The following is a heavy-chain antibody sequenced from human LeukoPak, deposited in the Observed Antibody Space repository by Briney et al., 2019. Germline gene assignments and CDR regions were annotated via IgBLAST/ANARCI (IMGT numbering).Heavy chain of an antibody. Sequence: ASVKVSCKASGYTFTSYYMHWVRQAPGQGLEWMGIINPSGGSTSYAQKFQGRVTMTRDTSTSTVYMELSSLRSEDTAVYYCASTLVAAAPFDYWGQGTLVTASS. CDR1: GYTFTSYY. J-gene: IGHJ4*02. D-gene: IGHD2-15*01. V-gene: IGHV1-46*01. CDR3: ASTLVAAAPFDY. CDR2: INPSGGST.